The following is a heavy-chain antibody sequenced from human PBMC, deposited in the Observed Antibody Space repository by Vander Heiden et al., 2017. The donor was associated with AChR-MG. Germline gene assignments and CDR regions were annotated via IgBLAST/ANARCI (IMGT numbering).Heavy chain of an antibody. V-gene: IGHV1-69*01. CDR3: ARVSGSGSYYPINFDY. CDR1: GGTFSSYA. D-gene: IGHD3-10*01. CDR2: IIPIFGTA. Sequence: QVQLVQSGAEVKKPGSSVKVSCTASGGTFSSYAISWVRQAPGQGLAWMGGIIPIFGTANYAQKFQGRVTITADESTSTAYMGLSSLRSEDTAVYYCARVSGSGSYYPINFDYWGQGTLVTVSS. J-gene: IGHJ4*02.